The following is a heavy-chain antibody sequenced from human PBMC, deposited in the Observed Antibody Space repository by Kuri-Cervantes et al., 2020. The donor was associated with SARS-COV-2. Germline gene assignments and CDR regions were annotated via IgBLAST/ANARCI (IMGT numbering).Heavy chain of an antibody. D-gene: IGHD1-1*01. CDR2: FDPEDGDT. V-gene: IGHV1-24*01. CDR1: GYTLTELS. CDR3: ARQNTTPPKHYYYYYMDV. J-gene: IGHJ6*03. Sequence: ASVKVSCKVSGYTLTELSMHWVRQAPGKGLEWMGGFDPEDGDTIYAQKFQGRVTMTEDTSTDTAYMELSSLRSEDTAVYYCARQNTTPPKHYYYYYMDVWGKGTTVTVSS.